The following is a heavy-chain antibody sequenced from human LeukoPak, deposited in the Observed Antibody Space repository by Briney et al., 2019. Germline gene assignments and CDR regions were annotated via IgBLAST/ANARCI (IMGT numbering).Heavy chain of an antibody. Sequence: PGESLRLSCAASGFTFSSYWMHWVRQAPGKGLVWVSRINSDGSSTSYADSVKGRFTISRDNAKNTLYLQMNSLRAEGTAVYYCARSGWSLANWFDPWGQGTLVTVSS. J-gene: IGHJ5*02. CDR3: ARSGWSLANWFDP. V-gene: IGHV3-74*01. CDR2: INSDGSST. D-gene: IGHD6-19*01. CDR1: GFTFSSYW.